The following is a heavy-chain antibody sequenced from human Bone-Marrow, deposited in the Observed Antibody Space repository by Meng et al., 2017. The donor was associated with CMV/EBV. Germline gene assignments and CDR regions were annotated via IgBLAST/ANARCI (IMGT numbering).Heavy chain of an antibody. Sequence: SETLSLTCTVSGGSVSSGSYYWSWIRQPPGKGLEWIGYIYYSGSTNYNPSLKSRVTMSVDTSKKHFSLRLSSVTAADTAVYYCARVARGGRGVPSDPWGQGALVTVSS. D-gene: IGHD3-16*01. CDR1: GGSVSSGSYY. CDR2: IYYSGST. CDR3: ARVARGGRGVPSDP. J-gene: IGHJ5*02. V-gene: IGHV4-61*03.